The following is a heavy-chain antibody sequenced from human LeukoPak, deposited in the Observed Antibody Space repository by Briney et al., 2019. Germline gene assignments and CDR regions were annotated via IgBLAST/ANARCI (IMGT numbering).Heavy chain of an antibody. CDR2: INHSGST. CDR1: GGSFSGYY. CDR3: ARGSIAVRAVDY. Sequence: SETLSLTCAVYGGSFSGYYWSWIRQPPGKGLEWIGEINHSGSTNYNPSLKSRVTISVDTSKNQYSLKLSSVTAADTAVYYCARGSIAVRAVDYWGQGTLVTVSS. J-gene: IGHJ4*02. V-gene: IGHV4-34*01. D-gene: IGHD6-6*01.